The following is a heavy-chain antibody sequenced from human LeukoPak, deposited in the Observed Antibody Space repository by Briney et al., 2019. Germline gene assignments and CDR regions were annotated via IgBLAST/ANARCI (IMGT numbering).Heavy chain of an antibody. V-gene: IGHV3-30-3*01. J-gene: IGHJ5*02. CDR3: ARGSDSGDGWFDP. CDR2: ISYDGSNK. Sequence: GGTLRLSCAASVFTFSSYAMHWGREAPGKGLEWVAVISYDGSNKYYADSVKGRFTISRDNCKDTLDLQMQSMRAEDKAVYYCARGSDSGDGWFDPWGEGTLVTV. D-gene: IGHD4-17*01. CDR1: VFTFSSYA.